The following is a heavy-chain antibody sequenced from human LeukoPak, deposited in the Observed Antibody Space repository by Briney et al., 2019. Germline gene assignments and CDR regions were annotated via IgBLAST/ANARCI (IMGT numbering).Heavy chain of an antibody. J-gene: IGHJ3*02. CDR3: ARTYDFGRGPPGDAFDN. Sequence: GGSLRLSCAASGFTVSSNYMSWVRQAPGKGLEWVSYIDARSGIVYYADSVQGRFTISRGDAKDSVFLQMNSLRVDDTAVYYCARTYDFGRGPPGDAFDNWGQGTLVTVPS. CDR2: IDARSGIV. V-gene: IGHV3-48*01. CDR1: GFTVSSNY. D-gene: IGHD3-3*01.